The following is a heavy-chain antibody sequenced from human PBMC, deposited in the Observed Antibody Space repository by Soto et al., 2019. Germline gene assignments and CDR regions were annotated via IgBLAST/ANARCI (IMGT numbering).Heavy chain of an antibody. CDR3: AGSGWLPDAFDI. CDR2: IIPIFGTA. V-gene: IGHV1-69*06. CDR1: GGTFSSYA. D-gene: IGHD6-19*01. Sequence: QVQLVQSGAEVKKPGSSGKVSCKASGGTFSSYAISWVRQAPGQGLEWMGGIIPIFGTANYAQKFQGRVTITADKSTSTAYRELSSLRSEDTAVYYCAGSGWLPDAFDIWGQGTMVTVSS. J-gene: IGHJ3*02.